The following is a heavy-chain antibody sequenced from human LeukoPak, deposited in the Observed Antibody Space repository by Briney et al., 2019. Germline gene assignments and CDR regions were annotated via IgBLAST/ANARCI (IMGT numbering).Heavy chain of an antibody. CDR1: GFTFSGSA. J-gene: IGHJ4*02. V-gene: IGHV3-73*01. CDR3: TRHYGDPYFDY. D-gene: IGHD4-17*01. CDR2: IRSKANSYAT. Sequence: GGSLKPSCAASGFTFSGSAMHWVRQASGKGLEWVGRIRSKANSYATAYAASVKGRFTISRDDSKNTAYLQMNSLKTEDTAVYYCTRHYGDPYFDYWGQGTLVTVSS.